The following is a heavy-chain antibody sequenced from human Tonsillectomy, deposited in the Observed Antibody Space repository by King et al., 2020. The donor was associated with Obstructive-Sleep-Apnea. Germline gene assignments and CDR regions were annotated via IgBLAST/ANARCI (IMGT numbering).Heavy chain of an antibody. CDR1: GFTFSSYD. D-gene: IGHD2-2*01. V-gene: IGHV3-30*18. Sequence: VQLVESGGGVVQPGRSQRLSCAASGFTFSSYDMHWVRQAPGKGLEWVAVVSNDGSNKYYADSVKGRFTISRDNSKNTLYLQMNSLRPEETAVYYCAKDGGGDSVVVPAATLYYYGMDVWGQGTTVTVSS. CDR2: VSNDGSNK. J-gene: IGHJ6*02. CDR3: AKDGGGDSVVVPAATLYYYGMDV.